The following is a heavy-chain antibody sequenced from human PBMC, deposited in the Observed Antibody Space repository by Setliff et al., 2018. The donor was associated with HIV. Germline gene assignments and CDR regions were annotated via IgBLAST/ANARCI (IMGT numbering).Heavy chain of an antibody. V-gene: IGHV4-31*03. CDR3: ARGTWIQLSALALFDY. D-gene: IGHD5-18*01. CDR2: IYYSGST. J-gene: IGHJ4*02. CDR1: GGSVSSGGYY. Sequence: PSETLSLTCTVPGGSVSSGGYYWSWIRQHPGKGLEWIGYIYYSGSTYYNPSLKSRLTMSVDPSKNQFSLRLNSVTAADTAVYYCARGTWIQLSALALFDYWGQGTLVTVSS.